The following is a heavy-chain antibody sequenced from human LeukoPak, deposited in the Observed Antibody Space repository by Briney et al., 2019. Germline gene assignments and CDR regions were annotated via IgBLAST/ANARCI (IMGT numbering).Heavy chain of an antibody. CDR1: AYSISSGYY. CDR3: ARGTGHYYGSGSYYRY. J-gene: IGHJ4*02. D-gene: IGHD3-10*01. CDR2: LYHSGDT. V-gene: IGHV4-38-2*02. Sequence: SETLSLTCTVSAYSISSGYYWAWIRQPPGRGLEWIGRLYHSGDTYYNPSLKSRVAISVDTSENQFSLKLSSVTAADTAVYYCARGTGHYYGSGSYYRYWGQGTLVTVSS.